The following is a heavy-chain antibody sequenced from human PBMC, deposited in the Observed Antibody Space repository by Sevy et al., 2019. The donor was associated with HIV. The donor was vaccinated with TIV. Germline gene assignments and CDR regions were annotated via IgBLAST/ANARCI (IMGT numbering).Heavy chain of an antibody. D-gene: IGHD3-10*01. V-gene: IGHV1-18*01. CDR1: SYTFINYG. CDR2: ISAYNGNT. Sequence: ASVKVSCKASSYTFINYGITWLRQAAGQGLEWMGWISAYNGNTNYAQKFQGRVTMTTDTSSTTAYMELRSLISDDTAVYYCARDSMPLVQGVIITPYFYGMDVWGQGTTVTVSS. J-gene: IGHJ6*02. CDR3: ARDSMPLVQGVIITPYFYGMDV.